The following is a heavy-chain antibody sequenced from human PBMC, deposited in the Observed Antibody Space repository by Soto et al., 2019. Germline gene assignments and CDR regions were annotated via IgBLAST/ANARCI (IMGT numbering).Heavy chain of an antibody. D-gene: IGHD3-22*01. CDR3: ARDSRYYYDSSGYYSPISFDY. J-gene: IGHJ4*02. CDR2: IIPIFGTA. CDR1: GGTFSSYA. Sequence: ASVKVSCKASGGTFSSYAISWVRQAPGQGLEWMGGIIPIFGTANYAQKFQGRVTITADESTSTAYMELSSLRSEDTAVYYCARDSRYYYDSSGYYSPISFDYWGQGTLVTVSS. V-gene: IGHV1-69*13.